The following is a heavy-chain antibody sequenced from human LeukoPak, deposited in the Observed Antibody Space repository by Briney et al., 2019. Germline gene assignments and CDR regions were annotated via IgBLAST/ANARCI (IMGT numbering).Heavy chain of an antibody. V-gene: IGHV4-38-2*02. CDR3: ARDPRWLTPDCTSTSCYENYFDP. CDR1: GYSISSGYQ. CDR2: IYHRGSA. J-gene: IGHJ5*02. D-gene: IGHD2-2*01. Sequence: SETLSLTCAVSGYSISSGYQWAWIRQSPGEGLEWIGSIYHRGSAHYNPSLKSRVTISVETSKNQFSLKMYSVTAADTAVYYCARDPRWLTPDCTSTSCYENYFDPWGQGTLVTVSS.